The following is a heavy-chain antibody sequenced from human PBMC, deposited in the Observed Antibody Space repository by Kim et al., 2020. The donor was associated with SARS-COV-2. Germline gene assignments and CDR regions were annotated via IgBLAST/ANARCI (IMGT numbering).Heavy chain of an antibody. J-gene: IGHJ5*02. CDR2: SNEDGSIT. CDR1: GFTFSKYW. Sequence: GGSLRLSCAASGFTFSKYWMHWVRQVPGEGLVCVSRSNEDGSITNYADSVRGRFTISRDNARSTLYLQMNSLGAEDTALYYCARDLSGSDDLWGQGTLVT. D-gene: IGHD5-12*01. CDR3: ARDLSGSDDL. V-gene: IGHV3-74*01.